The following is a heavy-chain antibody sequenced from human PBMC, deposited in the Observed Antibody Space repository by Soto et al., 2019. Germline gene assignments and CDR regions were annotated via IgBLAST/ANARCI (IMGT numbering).Heavy chain of an antibody. CDR3: ASSPGGYSSD. J-gene: IGHJ3*01. Sequence: EVQLVESGGGLVQPGGSLRLSCADSGFSFSSYWMHWVRQGPGKGLVWVSRINTDGSSTNYADSVKGRFTSSRNNAKNTVYLLMNSLRAEDTAVYYCASSPGGYSSDWGQGTMGTVCS. D-gene: IGHD1-1*01. CDR2: INTDGSST. V-gene: IGHV3-74*01. CDR1: GFSFSSYW.